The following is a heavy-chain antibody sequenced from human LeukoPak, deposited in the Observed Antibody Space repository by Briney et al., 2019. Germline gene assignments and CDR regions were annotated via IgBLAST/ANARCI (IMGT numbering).Heavy chain of an antibody. V-gene: IGHV3-74*01. CDR2: LRTDGART. D-gene: IGHD4-11*01. Sequence: GGSLRLSCAASGFTFNNYWMHWVRRAPGKGLEWVSRLRTDGARTNYADSVKGRFTISRDNTKNMLYLQMNSLRDEDTAVYYCSRDHPGSNSLDYWGQGTLVTVSS. CDR1: GFTFNNYW. CDR3: SRDHPGSNSLDY. J-gene: IGHJ4*02.